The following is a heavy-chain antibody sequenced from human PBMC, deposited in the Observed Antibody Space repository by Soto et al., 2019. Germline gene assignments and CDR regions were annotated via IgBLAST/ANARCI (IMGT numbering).Heavy chain of an antibody. Sequence: SETLSLTCAVYGGSFSGYYWTWIRQPPGTGLEWIGEINHSGSTNYNPSLKSRVTISVDTSKNQFSLKLTSVTAEDTAVYYCAKPADWDYFDYWGQGTLVTVSS. J-gene: IGHJ4*02. CDR1: GGSFSGYY. D-gene: IGHD3-9*01. CDR3: AKPADWDYFDY. CDR2: INHSGST. V-gene: IGHV4-34*01.